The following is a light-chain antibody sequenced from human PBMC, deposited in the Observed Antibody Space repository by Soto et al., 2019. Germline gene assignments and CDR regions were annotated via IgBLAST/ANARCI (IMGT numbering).Light chain of an antibody. Sequence: EVVMTQSPATLSVSPGERATLSCMARQSVSSNLVWYQQKPGQAPRLLIYGASTRATGIPARFSGSGSGTEFTLTISSLQSEDFAVYYCQHYNNWPPYTFGQGTKLDIK. CDR1: QSVSSN. V-gene: IGKV3-15*01. CDR2: GAS. J-gene: IGKJ2*01. CDR3: QHYNNWPPYT.